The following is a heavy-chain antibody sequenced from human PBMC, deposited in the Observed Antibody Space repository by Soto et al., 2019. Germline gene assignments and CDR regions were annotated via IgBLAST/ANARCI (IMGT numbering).Heavy chain of an antibody. CDR1: GGSFSGYY. CDR3: VQNSLFLQMDSLRVEDTAVYYCARDRDYYKADY. V-gene: IGHV4-34*01. Sequence: PSETLSLTCAVYGGSFSGYYWTWIRQPPGTGLEWIGGINHSGSTNYNPSLKSRVTISVDTSKNQFSLKLTSVRGRFTISRDNVQNSLFLQMDSLRVEDTAVYYCARDRDYYKADYWGQGTLVTVS. D-gene: IGHD3-10*01. CDR2: INHSGST. J-gene: IGHJ4*01.